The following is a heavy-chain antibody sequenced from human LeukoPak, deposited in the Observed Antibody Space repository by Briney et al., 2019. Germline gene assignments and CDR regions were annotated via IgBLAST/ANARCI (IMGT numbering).Heavy chain of an antibody. CDR1: GFTFSSSW. D-gene: IGHD3-16*01. CDR2: IKGDGSDK. CDR3: ATEHWGPNS. J-gene: IGHJ4*02. Sequence: GGSLRLSCAASGFTFSSSWMTWVRQAPGKGLEWLANIKGDGSDKNYVDSVKGRFTISGDNAKNSLFLQMSSLRGEDTALYYCATEHWGPNSWGQGTLVTVSS. V-gene: IGHV3-7*01.